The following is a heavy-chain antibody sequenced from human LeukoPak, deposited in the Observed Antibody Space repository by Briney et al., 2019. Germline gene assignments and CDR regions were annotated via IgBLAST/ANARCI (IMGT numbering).Heavy chain of an antibody. J-gene: IGHJ5*02. V-gene: IGHV4-59*01. D-gene: IGHD6-19*01. Sequence: SETLSLTCTVSGGSISSYHWSWIRQPPGKGLEWIGYIYYSGSTNYNPSLKSRVTISVDTSKNQFSLKLSSVTAADTAVYYCARGYSSGWDWFDPWGQGTLVTVSS. CDR1: GGSISSYH. CDR2: IYYSGST. CDR3: ARGYSSGWDWFDP.